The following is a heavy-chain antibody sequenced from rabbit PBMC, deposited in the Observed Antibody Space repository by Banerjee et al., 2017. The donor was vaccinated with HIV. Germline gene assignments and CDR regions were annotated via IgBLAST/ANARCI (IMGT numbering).Heavy chain of an antibody. CDR3: ARGNAGYAGYGYAFGDGMDL. CDR1: GFSFSSSYY. V-gene: IGHV1S40*01. J-gene: IGHJ6*01. Sequence: QSLEESGGDLVKPGASLTLTCTASGFSFSSSYYMCWVRQAPGKGLEWIACIYAGSSGSTYYASWAKGRFTISKTSSTTVTLQMTSLTAADTATYFCARGNAGYAGYGYAFGDGMDLWGPGTLVTVS. D-gene: IGHD6-1*01. CDR2: IYAGSSGST.